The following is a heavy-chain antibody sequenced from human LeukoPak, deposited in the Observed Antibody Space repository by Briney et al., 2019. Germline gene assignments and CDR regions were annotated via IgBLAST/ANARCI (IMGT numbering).Heavy chain of an antibody. J-gene: IGHJ4*02. V-gene: IGHV3-23*01. Sequence: GGSLRLSCAASGFTFSSYAMSWVRQAPGKGLEWVSAISGSGGSTYYADSVKGRFTISRDNSKNTLYLQMNSLRAEDTAVYYCANFGRLQHNPGYWGQGTLVTVSS. CDR1: GFTFSSYA. CDR2: ISGSGGST. CDR3: ANFGRLQHNPGY. D-gene: IGHD4-11*01.